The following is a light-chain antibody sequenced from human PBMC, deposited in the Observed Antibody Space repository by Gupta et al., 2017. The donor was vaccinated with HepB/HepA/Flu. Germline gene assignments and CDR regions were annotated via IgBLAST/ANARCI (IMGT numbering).Light chain of an antibody. CDR1: SSDIGGYKY. Sequence: QSALTQPASVSGSPGQSITISCTGTSSDIGGYKYVAWYQQHPGKAPRLMIYDVSYRPSGFSYRFSGSKSGNTASLTISGLQAEDEADYYCSSYTSTISLVFGGGTRLTVL. V-gene: IGLV2-14*01. J-gene: IGLJ2*01. CDR3: SSYTSTISLV. CDR2: DVS.